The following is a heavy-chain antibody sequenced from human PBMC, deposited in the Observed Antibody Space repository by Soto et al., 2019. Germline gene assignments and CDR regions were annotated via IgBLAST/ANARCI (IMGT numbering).Heavy chain of an antibody. CDR1: GYTFTSYG. J-gene: IGHJ6*02. Sequence: QVQPVQSGAEVKKPGASVKVSCKASGYTFTSYGISWVRQAPGQGLEWMGWISAYNGNTNYAQKLQGRVTMTTDTSTSTAYMELRSLRSDDTAVYYCARQRNRYCSSTSCYYGSYGMDVWGQGTTVTVSS. D-gene: IGHD2-2*01. CDR3: ARQRNRYCSSTSCYYGSYGMDV. V-gene: IGHV1-18*04. CDR2: ISAYNGNT.